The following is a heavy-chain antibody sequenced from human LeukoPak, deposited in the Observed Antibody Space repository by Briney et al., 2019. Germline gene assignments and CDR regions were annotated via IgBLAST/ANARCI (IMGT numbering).Heavy chain of an antibody. CDR3: ARDEGYSGDYYYYYMDV. J-gene: IGHJ6*03. D-gene: IGHD3-22*01. Sequence: SETLSLTCTVSDYSISSGYGYYWGWIRQPPGKGLEWIGNIYHSGITYYNHFNSSLKSRVTISIDTSKNQFSLRLSSVTAADTAVYYCARDEGYSGDYYYYYMDVWGKGTTVTISS. CDR2: IYHSGIT. V-gene: IGHV4-38-2*02. CDR1: DYSISSGYGYY.